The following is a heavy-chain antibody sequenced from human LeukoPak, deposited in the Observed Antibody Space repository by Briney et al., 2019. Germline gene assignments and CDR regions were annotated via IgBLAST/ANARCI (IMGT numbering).Heavy chain of an antibody. J-gene: IGHJ4*02. Sequence: SETLSLTCTVSVGSISTYYWSWIRQPPGKGLEWIGYIYYSGSTNYNPSLKSRVTISVDTSKNQFSLSLSSVTAADTAVYYCARSERYNSGWYFYFDYWGPGNLCSVSS. CDR1: VGSISTYY. D-gene: IGHD6-19*01. CDR2: IYYSGST. CDR3: ARSERYNSGWYFYFDY. V-gene: IGHV4-59*01.